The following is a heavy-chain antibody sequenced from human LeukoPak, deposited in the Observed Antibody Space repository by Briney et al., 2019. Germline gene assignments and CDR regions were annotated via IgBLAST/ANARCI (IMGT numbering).Heavy chain of an antibody. CDR1: GFTFSDYA. CDR3: AKEGDVVVTLSYSFDC. J-gene: IGHJ4*02. D-gene: IGHD3-22*01. CDR2: FSSSGGNT. Sequence: GGSLRLSCAVSGFTFSDYAMSWVRQAPGRGLEWVSSFSSSGGNTYYADSVKGRFTISRDNSKNMLYLQMNSLRAEDSAVYYCAKEGDVVVTLSYSFDCWGQGTLVTVSS. V-gene: IGHV3-23*01.